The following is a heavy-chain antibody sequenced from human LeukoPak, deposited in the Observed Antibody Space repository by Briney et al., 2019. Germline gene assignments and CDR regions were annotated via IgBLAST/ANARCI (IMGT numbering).Heavy chain of an antibody. J-gene: IGHJ4*02. Sequence: GGSLRLSCAASGFTFSSYEMNWVRQAPGKGLEWVSYISSSGSTIYYADSVKGRFTISRDNAKNSLYLQMNSLRAEDTAVYYCAKNGVGDYFDYWGQGTLVTVSS. CDR3: AKNGVGDYFDY. V-gene: IGHV3-48*03. D-gene: IGHD3-10*01. CDR2: ISSSGSTI. CDR1: GFTFSSYE.